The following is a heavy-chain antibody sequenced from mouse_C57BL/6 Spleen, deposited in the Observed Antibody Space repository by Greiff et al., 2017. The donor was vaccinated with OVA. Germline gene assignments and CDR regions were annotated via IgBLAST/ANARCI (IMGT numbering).Heavy chain of an antibody. Sequence: QVQLKQSGAELARPGASVKLSCKASGYTFTSYGISWVKQRTGQGLEWIGEIYPRSGNTYYNEKFKGKATLTADKSSSTAYMELRSLTSEDSAVYFCARDEGGTWYFDYWGQGTTLTVSS. CDR2: IYPRSGNT. D-gene: IGHD4-1*01. CDR1: GYTFTSYG. V-gene: IGHV1-81*01. J-gene: IGHJ2*01. CDR3: ARDEGGTWYFDY.